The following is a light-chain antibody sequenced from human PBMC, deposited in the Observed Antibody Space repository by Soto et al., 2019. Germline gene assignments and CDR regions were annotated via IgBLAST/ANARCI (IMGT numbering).Light chain of an antibody. CDR1: QNIRSS. V-gene: IGKV1-5*01. CDR2: GAS. CDR3: QQYYTYPRT. J-gene: IGKJ1*01. Sequence: DIQMTQSPSTLSASAGDRVTITCRASQNIRSSLAWYQHKPGSAPNLLIYGASSLERGVPSKFSGSGSETEFTLTISSPQPDDFATYYCQQYYTYPRTLGQGTKVDIK.